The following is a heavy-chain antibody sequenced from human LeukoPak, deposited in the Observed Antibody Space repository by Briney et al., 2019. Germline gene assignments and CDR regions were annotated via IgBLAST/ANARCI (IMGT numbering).Heavy chain of an antibody. D-gene: IGHD6-13*01. V-gene: IGHV1-2*02. J-gene: IGHJ4*02. CDR1: GYTFTGYY. CDR2: INPNSGAT. Sequence: ASVKVSCKASGYTFTGYYMHWVRQAPGQGLEWMGWINPNSGATTYAQKFQDRVTMTRDTSISTAYMDLSRLRSDDTAVYYCAREVSPWGSLFDYWGQGTLVTVSS. CDR3: AREVSPWGSLFDY.